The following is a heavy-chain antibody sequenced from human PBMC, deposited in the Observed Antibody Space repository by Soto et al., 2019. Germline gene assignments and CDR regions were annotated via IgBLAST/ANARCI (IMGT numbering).Heavy chain of an antibody. J-gene: IGHJ6*02. CDR3: ARSTTVTPKLYYYYGMDV. CDR2: IIPIFGTA. CDR1: GGTFSSSA. D-gene: IGHD4-17*01. Sequence: SVKVSCKASGGTFSSSAISWVRQAPGQGLEWMGGIIPIFGTANYAQKFQGRVTITADESTSTAYMELSSLRSEDTAVYYCARSTTVTPKLYYYYGMDVWGQGTTVTVSS. V-gene: IGHV1-69*01.